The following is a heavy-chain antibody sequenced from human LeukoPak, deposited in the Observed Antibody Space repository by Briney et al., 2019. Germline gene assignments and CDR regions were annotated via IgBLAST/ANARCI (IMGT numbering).Heavy chain of an antibody. CDR2: ISSSSTII. D-gene: IGHD5-18*01. Sequence: GRSLRLSCAASGFTFNSYSMNWVRQTPGKGLEWVSYISSSSTIIYYADSVKGRFTISRDNAKNSLYLQVNSLRVEDTAAYYCARDSEDTAMTWGQGTLVTVSS. CDR1: GFTFNSYS. J-gene: IGHJ4*02. V-gene: IGHV3-48*04. CDR3: ARDSEDTAMT.